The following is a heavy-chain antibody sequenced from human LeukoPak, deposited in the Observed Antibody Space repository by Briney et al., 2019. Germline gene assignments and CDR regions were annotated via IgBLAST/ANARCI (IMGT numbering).Heavy chain of an antibody. Sequence: SVKVSCKASGGTFSSYAISWVRQAPGQGLEWMGGIIPIFGTANYAQKFQGRVTITADESTSTAYMELSSLRSEDTAVYYCASAPRIVDNWFDPWGQGTLVTVSS. D-gene: IGHD2-15*01. V-gene: IGHV1-69*13. CDR1: GGTFSSYA. CDR3: ASAPRIVDNWFDP. CDR2: IIPIFGTA. J-gene: IGHJ5*02.